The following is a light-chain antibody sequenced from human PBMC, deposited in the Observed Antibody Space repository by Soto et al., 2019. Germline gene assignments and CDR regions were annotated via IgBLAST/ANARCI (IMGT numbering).Light chain of an antibody. CDR2: GNS. J-gene: IGLJ2*01. Sequence: VMTQPPSVSGAPGQRVTISCTGSSSNIGAGYDVHWYQQLPGTAPKLLIYGNSNRPSGVPDRFSGSKSGTSASLAITGLQPEDEADYYCQSYDSSLSGHVVFGGGTNLTVL. CDR3: QSYDSSLSGHVV. V-gene: IGLV1-40*01. CDR1: SSNIGAGYD.